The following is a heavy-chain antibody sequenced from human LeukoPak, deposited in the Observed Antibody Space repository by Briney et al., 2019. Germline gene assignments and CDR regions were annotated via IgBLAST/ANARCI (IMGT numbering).Heavy chain of an antibody. CDR2: INWNGGST. Sequence: GGSLRLSCAASGFTFDDYGMSWVRQAPGKGLEWVSGINWNGGSTGYADSVKGRFTISRDNAKNPLYLQMNSLRAEDTALYYCARWGLNYYGSGSYEDYWGQGTLVTVSS. D-gene: IGHD3-10*01. CDR1: GFTFDDYG. J-gene: IGHJ4*02. CDR3: ARWGLNYYGSGSYEDY. V-gene: IGHV3-20*04.